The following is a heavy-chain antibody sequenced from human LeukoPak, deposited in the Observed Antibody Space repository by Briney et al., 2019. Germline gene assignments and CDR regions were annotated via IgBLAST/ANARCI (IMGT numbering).Heavy chain of an antibody. CDR1: GYTFTGYY. V-gene: IGHV1-2*02. J-gene: IGHJ4*02. Sequence: ASVKVSCKASGYTFTGYYMHWVRQAPGQGLEWMGWINPNSGGTNYAQKFQGRVTMTRNTSISTAYMELSSLRSEDTAVYYCAKSGLNRFDYWGQGTLVTVSS. D-gene: IGHD2-15*01. CDR3: AKSGLNRFDY. CDR2: INPNSGGT.